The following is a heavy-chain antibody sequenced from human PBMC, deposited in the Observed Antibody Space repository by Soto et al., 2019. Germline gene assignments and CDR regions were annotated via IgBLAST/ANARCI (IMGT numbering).Heavy chain of an antibody. V-gene: IGHV3-30*18. D-gene: IGHD3-3*01. Sequence: QVQLVESGGGVVQPGTSLRLSCAASGFTFRSHGMHWVRQVPGKGLEWVAAIPNDGRSKYYADSVKGRFSISRDNSENTMYLQMNSLRVEDTAMYYCAKQYEFGGLEDYWGQGTLVTVSS. CDR3: AKQYEFGGLEDY. CDR2: IPNDGRSK. CDR1: GFTFRSHG. J-gene: IGHJ4*02.